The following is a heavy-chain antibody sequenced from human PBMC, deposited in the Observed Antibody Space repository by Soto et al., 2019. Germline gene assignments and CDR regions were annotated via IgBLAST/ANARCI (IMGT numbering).Heavy chain of an antibody. D-gene: IGHD2-21*02. Sequence: QVQLVESGGGLVKPGGSLRLSCAASGFTFSDYYMSWIRQAPGKGLESVSYISGSSSDTNYADSVKGRFTISSDNAKNTLYLEMNSLRAEDAAVYYCATGPRRLSDWGQGTLVIVSS. V-gene: IGHV3-11*05. CDR1: GFTFSDYY. CDR3: ATGPRRLSD. J-gene: IGHJ4*02. CDR2: ISGSSSDT.